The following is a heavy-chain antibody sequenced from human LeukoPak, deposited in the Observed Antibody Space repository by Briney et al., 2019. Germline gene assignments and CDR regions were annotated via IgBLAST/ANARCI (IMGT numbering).Heavy chain of an antibody. Sequence: GGPLRLSCAASGFTFSSYAMSWVRQAPGKGLEWVSVISVSGGSTSYGDSVKGRFTISRDNSKNTVYLQMNSLRAEDTAVYYCAKGGSSGYYSSFDYWGQGTLVTVSS. J-gene: IGHJ4*02. D-gene: IGHD3-22*01. CDR2: ISVSGGST. CDR1: GFTFSSYA. CDR3: AKGGSSGYYSSFDY. V-gene: IGHV3-23*01.